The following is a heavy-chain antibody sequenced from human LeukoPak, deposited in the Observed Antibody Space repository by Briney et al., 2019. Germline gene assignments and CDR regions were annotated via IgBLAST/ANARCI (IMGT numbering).Heavy chain of an antibody. J-gene: IGHJ4*02. Sequence: GGSLRLSCAASGFSFSRYGMHWVRQAPGKGLEWVAFIRYDGSNKYYGDSVRGRFTISRDNSENTLYLQMNSLRAEDTAVYYCAREDSSGWYYFDYWGQGTLVTVSS. CDR3: AREDSSGWYYFDY. CDR1: GFSFSRYG. D-gene: IGHD6-19*01. CDR2: IRYDGSNK. V-gene: IGHV3-30*02.